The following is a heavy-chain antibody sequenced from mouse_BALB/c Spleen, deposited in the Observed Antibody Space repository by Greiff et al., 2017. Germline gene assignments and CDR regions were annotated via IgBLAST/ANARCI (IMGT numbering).Heavy chain of an antibody. J-gene: IGHJ4*01. V-gene: IGHV5-6*01. CDR2: ISSGGSYT. Sequence: EVQRVESGGDLVKPGGSLKLSCAASGFTFSSYGMSWVRQTPDKRLEWVATISSGGSYTYYPDSVKGRFTISRDNAKNTLYLQMSSLKSEDTAMYYCARHHYYGSSYDAMDYWGQGTSVTVS. D-gene: IGHD1-1*01. CDR1: GFTFSSYG. CDR3: ARHHYYGSSYDAMDY.